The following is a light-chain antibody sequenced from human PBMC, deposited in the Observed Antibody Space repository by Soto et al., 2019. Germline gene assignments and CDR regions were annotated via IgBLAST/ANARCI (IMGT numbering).Light chain of an antibody. CDR3: QQYNNWPPYT. CDR1: QSVNSG. V-gene: IGKV3-15*01. Sequence: EIVLTQSPATLSVSPGNRATLSCRASQSVNSGLAWYQQKPGQAPRLLIYGASTRATGTPTRFSGSGSGTEFTLTISSLQSEDFAVYYCQQYNNWPPYTFGQGTKLEIK. CDR2: GAS. J-gene: IGKJ2*01.